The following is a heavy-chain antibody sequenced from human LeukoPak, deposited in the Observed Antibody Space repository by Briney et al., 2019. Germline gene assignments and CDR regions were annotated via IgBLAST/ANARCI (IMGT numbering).Heavy chain of an antibody. J-gene: IGHJ4*02. CDR2: IYYSGST. Sequence: SETLSLTCTVSGVSISSYYWSWIRQPPGKGLEWIGYIYYSGSTNYNPSLKSRVTISVDTSKNQFSLKLSSVTAADTAVYYCARGTIFGVALFDYWGQGTLVTVSS. CDR1: GVSISSYY. D-gene: IGHD3-3*01. V-gene: IGHV4-59*08. CDR3: ARGTIFGVALFDY.